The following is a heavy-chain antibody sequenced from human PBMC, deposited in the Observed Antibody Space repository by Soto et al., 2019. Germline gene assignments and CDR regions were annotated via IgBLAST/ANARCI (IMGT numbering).Heavy chain of an antibody. CDR2: ISVSPSST. V-gene: IGHV3-23*01. D-gene: IGHD3-22*01. CDR1: GFTFSTSA. Sequence: LRLSCAASGFTFSTSAMSWVRPAPGKGLEWVSAISVSPSSTYYADSVKGRFTISRDNSKKTLFLQMNSLRAEDTAIYYCAKDGYDSSGDLYYLVYWGQGLPVNVSS. CDR3: AKDGYDSSGDLYYLVY. J-gene: IGHJ4*02.